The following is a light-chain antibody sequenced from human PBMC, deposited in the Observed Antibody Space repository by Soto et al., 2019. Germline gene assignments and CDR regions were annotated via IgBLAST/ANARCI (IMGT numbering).Light chain of an antibody. J-gene: IGLJ3*02. V-gene: IGLV4-69*01. CDR3: QTWGTGLWG. Sequence: QPVLTQSPSASASLGASVKLTCTLSRGHSTYAIAWHQQQPEKGPRCLMKLNSDGSHSKGDGIPDRFSGSSSGAERYLPISSLQSEDEADYYCQTWGTGLWGFGGGTQLTGL. CDR1: RGHSTYA. CDR2: LNSDGSH.